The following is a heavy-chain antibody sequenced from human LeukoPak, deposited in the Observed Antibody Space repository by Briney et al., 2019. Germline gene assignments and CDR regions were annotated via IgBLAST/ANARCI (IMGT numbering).Heavy chain of an antibody. J-gene: IGHJ4*02. D-gene: IGHD1-26*01. CDR3: AKDRIVGATTSYDYFDY. CDR1: GFTFSNFE. V-gene: IGHV3-30-3*01. CDR2: ISYDETNK. Sequence: GRSLRLSCAASGFTFSNFEMHWVRQTPGKGLEWVAFISYDETNKYYADSVKGRFTISRDNSKKILYLQMNSLRVEDTAVYYCAKDRIVGATTSYDYFDYWGQGTLVTVSS.